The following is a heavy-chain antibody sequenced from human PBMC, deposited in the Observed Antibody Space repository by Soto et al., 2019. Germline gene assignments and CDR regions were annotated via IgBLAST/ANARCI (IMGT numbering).Heavy chain of an antibody. CDR2: IYYSGST. D-gene: IGHD3-9*01. CDR1: GGSISSGGYY. CDR3: ARGLVLRYFDWLLRPFDY. J-gene: IGHJ4*02. Sequence: PSETLSLTCTVSGGSISSGGYYWSWIRQHPGKGLEWIGYIYYSGSTYYNPSLKSRVTISVDTSKNQFSLKLSSVTAADTAVYYCARGLVLRYFDWLLRPFDYWGQGTLVTVSS. V-gene: IGHV4-31*03.